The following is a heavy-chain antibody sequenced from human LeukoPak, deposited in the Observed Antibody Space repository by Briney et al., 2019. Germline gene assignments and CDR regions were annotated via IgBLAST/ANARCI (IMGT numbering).Heavy chain of an antibody. CDR2: INPSGGST. CDR3: ARGLYYYDSSGKLFDP. V-gene: IGHV1-46*01. Sequence: ASVKVSCKASVYTFTSYYMHWVRQAPGQGLEWMGIINPSGGSTSYAQKFQGRVTMTRDTSTSTVYMELSSLRSEDTAVYYCARGLYYYDSSGKLFDPWGQGTLVTVSS. CDR1: VYTFTSYY. D-gene: IGHD3-22*01. J-gene: IGHJ5*02.